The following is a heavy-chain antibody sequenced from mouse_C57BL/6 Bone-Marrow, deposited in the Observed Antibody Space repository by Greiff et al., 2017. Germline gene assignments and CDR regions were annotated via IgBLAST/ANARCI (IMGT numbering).Heavy chain of an antibody. Sequence: VQLQQSGAELVRPGASVKLSCTASGFNFNDYWMHWVKQRPEQGLEWIGWIDPGNGDTEYASKFQGKATITADTSSNTAYLQLSSLTSEDTAVYYCTTGYYGSSYSYWGRGTAITVSS. D-gene: IGHD1-1*01. V-gene: IGHV14-4*01. CDR1: GFNFNDYW. J-gene: IGHJ2*01. CDR3: TTGYYGSSYSY. CDR2: IDPGNGDT.